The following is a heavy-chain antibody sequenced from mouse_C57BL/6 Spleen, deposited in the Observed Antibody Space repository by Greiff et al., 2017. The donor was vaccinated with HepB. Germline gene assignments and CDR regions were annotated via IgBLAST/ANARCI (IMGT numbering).Heavy chain of an antibody. D-gene: IGHD1-1*01. CDR1: GYTFTSYW. V-gene: IGHV1-59*01. Sequence: QVQLQQPGAELVRPGTSVKLSCKASGYTFTSYWMHWVKQRPGQGLEWIGVIDPSDSYTNYNQKFKGKATLTVDTSSSTAYMQLSSLTSEDSAVYYCARRGVTTVVAPFDYWGKGTTLTVSS. CDR2: IDPSDSYT. J-gene: IGHJ2*01. CDR3: ARRGVTTVVAPFDY.